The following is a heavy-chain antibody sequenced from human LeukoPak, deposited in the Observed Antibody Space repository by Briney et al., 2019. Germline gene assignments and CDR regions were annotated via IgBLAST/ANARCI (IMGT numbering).Heavy chain of an antibody. V-gene: IGHV4-4*02. CDR2: IYHSGST. CDR3: ARDRRYNTAPHDAFDI. J-gene: IGHJ3*02. Sequence: SETLSLTCAVSGGSISSSNWWSWVRQPPGKGLEWIGEIYHSGSTNYNPSLKSRVTISVDKSKNQFSLKLSSVTAADTAVYYCARDRRYNTAPHDAFDIWGQGTVVTVSS. CDR1: GGSISSSNW. D-gene: IGHD1-14*01.